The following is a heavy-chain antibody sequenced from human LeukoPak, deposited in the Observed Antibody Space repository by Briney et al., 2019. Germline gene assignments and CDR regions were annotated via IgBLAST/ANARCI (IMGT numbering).Heavy chain of an antibody. D-gene: IGHD6-19*01. CDR2: ISSSSSYI. J-gene: IGHJ3*02. CDR3: ARDAVRAYIAVASAFDI. CDR1: AFTFSSYS. Sequence: PGGSLRLSCAGSAFTFSSYSMNWVRQAPGKGLEWVSSISSSSSYIYYADSVKGRFTISRDNAKNSLYLQMNSLRAEDTAVYYCARDAVRAYIAVASAFDIWGQGTMVTVSS. V-gene: IGHV3-21*01.